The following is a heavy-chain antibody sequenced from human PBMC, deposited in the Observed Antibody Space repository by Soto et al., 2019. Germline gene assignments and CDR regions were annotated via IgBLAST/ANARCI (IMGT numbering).Heavy chain of an antibody. CDR2: IYISGST. J-gene: IGHJ4*02. V-gene: IGHV4-4*07. Sequence: SETLSLTCTVSGGSISSYYWSWIRKPAGKGLEWIGRIYISGSTNYNPSLKSRVTMSVDTSKKQFSLKLSSVTAADTAVYYCAKSGGYRSGWYYFDYWGQGTLVTVSS. D-gene: IGHD6-19*01. CDR1: GGSISSYY. CDR3: AKSGGYRSGWYYFDY.